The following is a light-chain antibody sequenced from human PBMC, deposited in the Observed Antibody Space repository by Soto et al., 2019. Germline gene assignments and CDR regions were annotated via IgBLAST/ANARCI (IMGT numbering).Light chain of an antibody. V-gene: IGKV1-5*03. J-gene: IGKJ1*01. CDR1: ETISRW. CDR2: KAS. CDR3: QHYNSYSET. Sequence: EIQMTQCPXTLSGSVLDRVPTTCRAHETISRWLAGGQQKQGXXPKXXXYKASTLKSGGPSRFSGSGSETEFTRTISSLQPEDFATYYGQHYNSYSETFGQGTKVDIK.